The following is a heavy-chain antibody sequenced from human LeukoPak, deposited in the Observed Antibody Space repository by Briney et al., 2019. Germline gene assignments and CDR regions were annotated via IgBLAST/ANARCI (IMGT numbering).Heavy chain of an antibody. CDR3: AREPRSRFGGAFDY. Sequence: SVKVSCEASGCTFSSYAISWVRQAPGQGLEWMGRIIPIFGTANYAQKFQGRVTITTDESTSTAYMELSSLRSEDTAVYYCAREPRSRFGGAFDYWGQGTLVTVSS. V-gene: IGHV1-69*05. CDR2: IIPIFGTA. D-gene: IGHD3-16*01. J-gene: IGHJ4*02. CDR1: GCTFSSYA.